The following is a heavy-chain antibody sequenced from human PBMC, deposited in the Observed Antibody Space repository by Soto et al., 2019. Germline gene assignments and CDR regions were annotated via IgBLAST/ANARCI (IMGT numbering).Heavy chain of an antibody. CDR2: IYYSGST. CDR1: GGSISSYY. D-gene: IGHD3-22*01. V-gene: IGHV4-59*01. CDR3: ARLNYYDSSGYYRPRESYYFDY. J-gene: IGHJ4*02. Sequence: PSETLSLTCTVSGGSISSYYWSWIRQPPGKGLEWIGYIYYSGSTNYNPSLKSRVTISVDTSKNQFSLKLSSVTAADTAVYYCARLNYYDSSGYYRPRESYYFDYWGQGTLVTVSS.